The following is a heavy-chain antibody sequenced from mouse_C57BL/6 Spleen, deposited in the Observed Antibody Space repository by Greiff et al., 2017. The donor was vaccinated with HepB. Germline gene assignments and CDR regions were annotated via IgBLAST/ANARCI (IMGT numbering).Heavy chain of an antibody. J-gene: IGHJ4*01. Sequence: VQLQESGPGLVAPSQSLSITCTVSGFSLTSYAISWVRQPPGKGLEWLGVIWTGGGTNYNSALKSRLSISKDNSKSQVFLKMNSLQTDDTARYYCARDDYDRNYYAMDYWGQGTSVTVSS. CDR1: GFSLTSYA. V-gene: IGHV2-9-1*01. CDR3: ARDDYDRNYYAMDY. CDR2: IWTGGGT. D-gene: IGHD2-4*01.